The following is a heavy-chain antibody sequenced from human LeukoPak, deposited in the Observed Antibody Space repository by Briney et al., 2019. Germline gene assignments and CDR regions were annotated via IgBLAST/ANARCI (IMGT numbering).Heavy chain of an antibody. Sequence: SQTLSLTCTVSGGSISSYYWTWIRQPAGKGLEWIGRIYPSGSTNYNPSLKSRVTMSVDTSKNQFSLKLSSVTAADTAVYYCARENSGSYREFDYWGQGTLVTVSS. CDR2: IYPSGST. V-gene: IGHV4-4*07. CDR3: ARENSGSYREFDY. J-gene: IGHJ4*02. D-gene: IGHD1-26*01. CDR1: GGSISSYY.